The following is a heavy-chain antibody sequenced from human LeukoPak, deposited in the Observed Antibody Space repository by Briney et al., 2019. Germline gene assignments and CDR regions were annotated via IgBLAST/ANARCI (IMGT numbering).Heavy chain of an antibody. V-gene: IGHV3-66*01. CDR3: ASPGIAAAGTGDDAFDI. J-gene: IGHJ3*02. CDR2: IYSGGST. Sequence: GGSLRLSCAASGFTVSSNYMSWVRQAPGKGLEWVSVIYSGGSTYYADSVKGRFTISRDNSKNTLYLQMNSLRAEDTAVYYRASPGIAAAGTGDDAFDIWGQGTMVTVSS. CDR1: GFTVSSNY. D-gene: IGHD6-13*01.